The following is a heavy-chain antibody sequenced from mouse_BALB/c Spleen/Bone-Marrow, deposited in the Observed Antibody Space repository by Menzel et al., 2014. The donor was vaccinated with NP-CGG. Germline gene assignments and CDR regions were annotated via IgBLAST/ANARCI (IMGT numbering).Heavy chain of an antibody. V-gene: IGHV2-2*02. D-gene: IGHD2-2*01. CDR2: IWSGGST. Sequence: VMLVESGPGLVQPSQSLSITCTVSGFSLTSYGVHWVRQSPGKGLEWLGVIWSGGSTDYNAAFISRLSISKDNSKSQVFFKMNSLQVNDTAIYYCARRLRYYAMDYWGQGTSVTVSS. CDR3: ARRLRYYAMDY. J-gene: IGHJ4*01. CDR1: GFSLTSYG.